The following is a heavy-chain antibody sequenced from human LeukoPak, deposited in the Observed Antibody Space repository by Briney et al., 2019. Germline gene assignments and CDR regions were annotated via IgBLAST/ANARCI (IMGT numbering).Heavy chain of an antibody. D-gene: IGHD3-10*01. CDR1: GGSFSGYY. CDR3: ASQVGYGSGTYYNKLFDY. CDR2: INHSGST. V-gene: IGHV4-34*01. J-gene: IGHJ4*02. Sequence: SETLSLTCAVYGGSFSGYYWSWIRQPPGKGLEWIGEINHSGSTNYNPSLKSRVTISLDTSQNQFSLRLTSVTAADTAVYYCASQVGYGSGTYYNKLFDYWGQGTLLTVSS.